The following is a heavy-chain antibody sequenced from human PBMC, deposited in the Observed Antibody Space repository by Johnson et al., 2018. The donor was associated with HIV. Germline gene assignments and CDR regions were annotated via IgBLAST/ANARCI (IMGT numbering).Heavy chain of an antibody. CDR3: ASTMFGVAWHAFDI. D-gene: IGHD3-3*01. J-gene: IGHJ3*02. V-gene: IGHV3-30*04. Sequence: QVQLVESGGDVVQPGRSLRLSCAASGFTFSSYAMHWVRQAPGKGLEWVAVISYDGSNKYYADSVKGRFTISRDNSKNTLYLQMNSLRAEDTAVYYCASTMFGVAWHAFDIWGQGTMVIVSS. CDR1: GFTFSSYA. CDR2: ISYDGSNK.